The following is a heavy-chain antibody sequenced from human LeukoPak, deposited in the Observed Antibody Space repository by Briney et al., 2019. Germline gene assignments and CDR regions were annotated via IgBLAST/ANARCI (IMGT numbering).Heavy chain of an antibody. CDR2: ITNNPNTYT. J-gene: IGHJ3*02. D-gene: IGHD3-10*01. V-gene: IGHV3-72*01. Sequence: TGGSLRLSCAASGFTFSDHYMDWLRQAPGKGLEWVGRITNNPNTYTYYGASVKGRFTISGDDSKNTLYLQMNSLKTEDTAVYYCARGKYYYGSGSYIDAFDIWGQGTMVTVSS. CDR3: ARGKYYYGSGSYIDAFDI. CDR1: GFTFSDHY.